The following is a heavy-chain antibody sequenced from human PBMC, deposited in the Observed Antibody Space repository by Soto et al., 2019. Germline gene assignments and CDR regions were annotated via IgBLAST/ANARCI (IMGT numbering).Heavy chain of an antibody. CDR1: GGTFSIYG. J-gene: IGHJ6*01. CDR3: ATSVGIAPTGEDGMDV. D-gene: IGHD2-8*02. CDR2: IIPILTTP. Sequence: QVHLVQSGAEVKKTGSSVKVSCKASGGTFSIYGFSWVRQAPGQGPEWIGGIIPILTTPNYAQKFHGRVTIVADESTTTVYMELSSLKSEDTAVYYCATSVGIAPTGEDGMDVW. V-gene: IGHV1-69*01.